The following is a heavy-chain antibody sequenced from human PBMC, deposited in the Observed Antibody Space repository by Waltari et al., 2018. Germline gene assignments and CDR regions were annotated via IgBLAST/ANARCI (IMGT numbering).Heavy chain of an antibody. CDR2: IYHIRCT. J-gene: IGHJ3*02. Sequence: QVQLQESGPGLVKPSETLSLTCAVSGYSISSGYYWGWIRQPPGWGVECMGGIYHIRCTYYNPSLKSRFTISVDTSKNQFSLKLSSVTAADTAVYYCARGPSGSYPRGAFDIWGQGTMVTVSS. CDR1: GYSISSGYY. CDR3: ARGPSGSYPRGAFDI. D-gene: IGHD1-26*01. V-gene: IGHV4-38-2*01.